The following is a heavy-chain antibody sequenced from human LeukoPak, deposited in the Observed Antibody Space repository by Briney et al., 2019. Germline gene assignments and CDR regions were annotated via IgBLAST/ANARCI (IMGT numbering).Heavy chain of an antibody. CDR1: GFAFSSYG. CDR2: ISYDGSNK. D-gene: IGHD4-11*01. V-gene: IGHV3-30*18. CDR3: GKNGNSNYVLDY. Sequence: GGSLRLSCAASGFAFSSYGMHWVRQAPGKGLEWVAVISYDGSNKYYADSVKGRFTISRDNSKNTLYLQMNSLRAEDTAVYYCGKNGNSNYVLDYWGQGTLVTVSS. J-gene: IGHJ4*02.